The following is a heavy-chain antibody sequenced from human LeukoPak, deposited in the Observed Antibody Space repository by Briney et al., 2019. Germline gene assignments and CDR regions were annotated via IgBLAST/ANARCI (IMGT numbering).Heavy chain of an antibody. D-gene: IGHD5-12*01. CDR3: ARGGQWLRDFDY. CDR2: IYYSGST. V-gene: IGHV4-59*08. J-gene: IGHJ4*02. Sequence: PSETLSLTCTVSGGSISSYYWSWLRQPPGKGLEWIGYIYYSGSTNYNPSLKSRVTISVDTTKNQLSLKLSSVTAADTAVYYCARGGQWLRDFDYWGQGTLVTVSS. CDR1: GGSISSYY.